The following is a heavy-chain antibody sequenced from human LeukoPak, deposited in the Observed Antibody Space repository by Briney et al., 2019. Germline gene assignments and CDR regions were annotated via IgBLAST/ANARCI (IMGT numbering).Heavy chain of an antibody. D-gene: IGHD3-10*01. V-gene: IGHV3-21*01. CDR2: ISSSSSYI. J-gene: IGHJ4*02. CDR1: GFTFSSYW. CDR3: ARGARGHGSGTQCD. Sequence: GGSLRLSCAASGFTFSSYWMHWVRQAPGKGLEWVSSISSSSSYIYYADPVKGRFTISRDNAKNSLYLQMNSLRAEDTAVYYCARGARGHGSGTQCDWGQGTLVTVSS.